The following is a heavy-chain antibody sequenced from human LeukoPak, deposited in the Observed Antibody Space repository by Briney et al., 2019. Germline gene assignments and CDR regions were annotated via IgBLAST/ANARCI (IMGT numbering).Heavy chain of an antibody. Sequence: SETLSLTCTVSGGSISSSSYYWGWIRQPPGKGLEWIGSIYYSGSTYYNPSLKSRVTISVDTSKNQFSLKLSSVTAADTAVYYCARLHSTYSSNSWGQGTLVTVSS. D-gene: IGHD6-13*01. CDR3: ARLHSTYSSNS. V-gene: IGHV4-39*01. J-gene: IGHJ4*02. CDR1: GGSISSSSYY. CDR2: IYYSGST.